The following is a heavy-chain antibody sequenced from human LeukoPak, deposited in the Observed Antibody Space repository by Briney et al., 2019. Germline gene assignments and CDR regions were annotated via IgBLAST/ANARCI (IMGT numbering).Heavy chain of an antibody. CDR3: AKDYNYDSSGYYSIYYFDY. J-gene: IGHJ4*02. Sequence: GGSLRLSCGASGFTFSSYAMSWVRQAPGKGLEWVSYISLSSTAIYYADSVKGRFTISRDNAKNSLYLQMNSLRAEDTAVYYCAKDYNYDSSGYYSIYYFDYWGQGTLVTVSS. V-gene: IGHV3-48*01. CDR2: ISLSSTAI. D-gene: IGHD3-22*01. CDR1: GFTFSSYA.